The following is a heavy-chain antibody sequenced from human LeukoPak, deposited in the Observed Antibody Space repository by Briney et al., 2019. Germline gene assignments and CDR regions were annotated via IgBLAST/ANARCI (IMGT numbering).Heavy chain of an antibody. D-gene: IGHD5-18*01. Sequence: GGSLRLSCTASGFPFSSYAMSWVRQAPGKGLEWVSSIISSGGVTYYTDSLKGRFTISRDNSRNTVYLQMDSLRAEDSAVYYCAKNAGYSYGLYYFDYWGQGTLVTVSS. V-gene: IGHV3-23*01. J-gene: IGHJ4*02. CDR2: IISSGGVT. CDR1: GFPFSSYA. CDR3: AKNAGYSYGLYYFDY.